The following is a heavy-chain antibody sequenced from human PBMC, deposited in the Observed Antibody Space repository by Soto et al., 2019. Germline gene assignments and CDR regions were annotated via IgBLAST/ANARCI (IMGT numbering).Heavy chain of an antibody. Sequence: GASVEVSCKASGGTFSSYAISWVRQAPGQGLEWMGGIIPIFGTANYAQKFQGRVTITADESTSTAYMELSSLRSEDTAVYYCARASPDTAMVRGAHHWYFDLWGRGTLVTVSS. CDR1: GGTFSSYA. D-gene: IGHD5-18*01. J-gene: IGHJ2*01. CDR3: ARASPDTAMVRGAHHWYFDL. CDR2: IIPIFGTA. V-gene: IGHV1-69*13.